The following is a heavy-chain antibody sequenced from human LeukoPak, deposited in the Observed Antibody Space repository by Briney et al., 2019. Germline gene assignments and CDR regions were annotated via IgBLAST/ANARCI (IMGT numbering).Heavy chain of an antibody. CDR1: GFTFSSYA. J-gene: IGHJ4*02. Sequence: GRSLRLSCAASGFTFSSYAMHWVRQAPGKGLEWVAVISYDGSNKYYADSVKGRFTISRDNSKNTLYLQMNSLRAEDTAVYYCARDLDDSLDYWGQGTLVTVSS. D-gene: IGHD3-22*01. V-gene: IGHV3-30-3*01. CDR2: ISYDGSNK. CDR3: ARDLDDSLDY.